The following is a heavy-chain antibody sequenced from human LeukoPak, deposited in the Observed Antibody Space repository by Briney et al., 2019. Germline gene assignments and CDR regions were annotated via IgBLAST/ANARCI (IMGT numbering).Heavy chain of an antibody. CDR1: GYTFTRHH. CDR2: INHSGGFT. V-gene: IGHV1-46*01. CDR3: AREAIFGVVREYYYDY. D-gene: IGHD3-3*01. Sequence: GASVTVSCRTSGYTFTRHHLHWVRPAPGQGLAWMGVINHSGGFTTYAQNFQGRVTMARDTSTITVYMELCSLRSDDTAVYYCAREAIFGVVREYYYDYWGQGTVVTVS. J-gene: IGHJ4*02.